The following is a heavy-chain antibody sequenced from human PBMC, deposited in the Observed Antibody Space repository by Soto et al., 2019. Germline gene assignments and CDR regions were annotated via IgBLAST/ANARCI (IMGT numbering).Heavy chain of an antibody. V-gene: IGHV1-24*01. CDR2: FDPEDGET. Sequence: ASVKVSCKVSGYTLTELSMHWVRQAPGKGLEWMGGFDPEDGETIYAQKFQGRVTMTEDTSTDTAYMELSSLRSEDTAVYYCAADLLRYYYMDVWGKGTTVTVSS. CDR3: AADLLRYYYMDV. CDR1: GYTLTELS. J-gene: IGHJ6*03.